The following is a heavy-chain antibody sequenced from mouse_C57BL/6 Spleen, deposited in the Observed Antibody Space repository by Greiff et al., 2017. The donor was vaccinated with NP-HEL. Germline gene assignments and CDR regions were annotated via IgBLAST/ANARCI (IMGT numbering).Heavy chain of an antibody. D-gene: IGHD2-5*01. CDR3: ARVYSNYEAMDY. Sequence: EVKLMESGGGLVKPGGSLKLSCAASGFTFSSYAMSWVRQTPEKRLEWVATISDGGSYTYYPDNVKGRFTISRDNAENNLYLQMSHLKSEDTAMYYCARVYSNYEAMDYWGQGTSVTVSS. J-gene: IGHJ4*01. V-gene: IGHV5-4*03. CDR2: ISDGGSYT. CDR1: GFTFSSYA.